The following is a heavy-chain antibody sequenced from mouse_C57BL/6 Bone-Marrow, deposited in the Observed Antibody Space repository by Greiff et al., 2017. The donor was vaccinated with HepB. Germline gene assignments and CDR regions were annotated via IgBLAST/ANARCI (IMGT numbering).Heavy chain of an antibody. CDR2: ISNGGGST. CDR3: ARHKTTSRGYYFDY. CDR1: GFTFSDYY. V-gene: IGHV5-12*01. D-gene: IGHD2-13*01. J-gene: IGHJ2*01. Sequence: EVKLEESGGGLVQPGGSLKLSCAASGFTFSDYYMYWVRQTPEKRLEWVAYISNGGGSTYYPDTVKGRFTISRDNAKNTLYLQMSRLKSEDTAMYYCARHKTTSRGYYFDYWGQGTTLTVSS.